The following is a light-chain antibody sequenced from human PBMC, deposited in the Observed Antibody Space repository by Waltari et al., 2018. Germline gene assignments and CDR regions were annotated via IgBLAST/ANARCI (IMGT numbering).Light chain of an antibody. CDR1: NSDVGAYNY. CDR3: SSYAHNNHFV. V-gene: IGLV2-8*01. CDR2: EVT. Sequence: QSVLTQPPSATGSPGQSVTISCTGTNSDVGAYNYVSWYQQHPGKVPKLWIYEVTKRPSGVPDRFSGSKSGNTASLTVSGLQADDEADHYCSSYAHNNHFVFGTGTKVTVL. J-gene: IGLJ1*01.